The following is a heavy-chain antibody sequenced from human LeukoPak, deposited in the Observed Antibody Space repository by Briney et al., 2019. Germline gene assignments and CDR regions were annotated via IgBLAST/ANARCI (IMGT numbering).Heavy chain of an antibody. CDR3: ARGGGDSSGWYPDAFDI. D-gene: IGHD6-19*01. Sequence: SETLSLTCSVSGVSISSGSNYWSWIRQPPGKGLEWIGEINHSGSTNYNPSLKSRVTISVDTSKNQFSLKLSSVTAADTAVYYCARGGGDSSGWYPDAFDIWGQGTMVTVSS. CDR2: INHSGST. J-gene: IGHJ3*02. CDR1: GVSISSGSNY. V-gene: IGHV4-39*07.